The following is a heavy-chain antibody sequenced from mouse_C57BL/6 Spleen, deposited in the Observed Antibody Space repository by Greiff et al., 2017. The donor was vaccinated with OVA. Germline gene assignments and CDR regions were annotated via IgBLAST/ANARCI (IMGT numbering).Heavy chain of an antibody. V-gene: IGHV1-64*01. CDR3: ARETGTSFDY. CDR1: GYTFTSYW. Sequence: QVHVKQPGAELVKPGASVKLSCKASGYTFTSYWMHWVKQRPGQGLEWIGMIHPNSGSTNYNEKFKSKATLTVDKSSSTAYMQLSSLTSEDSAVYYCARETGTSFDYWGQGTTLTVSS. CDR2: IHPNSGST. J-gene: IGHJ2*01. D-gene: IGHD4-1*01.